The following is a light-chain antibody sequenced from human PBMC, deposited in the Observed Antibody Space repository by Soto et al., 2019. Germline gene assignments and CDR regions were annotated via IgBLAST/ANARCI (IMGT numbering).Light chain of an antibody. CDR2: DTS. CDR3: HQYYSFPRT. Sequence: ENVLTQSPGTLSLSPWERATLSCRASKSVSSNFLAWYQQIPGQAPRLLIYDTSTRATGVPARFSGSGSGTEFTLTITSRQPDDFATYYCHQYYSFPRTFGQGTKVDIK. CDR1: KSVSSNF. J-gene: IGKJ1*01. V-gene: IGKV3-20*01.